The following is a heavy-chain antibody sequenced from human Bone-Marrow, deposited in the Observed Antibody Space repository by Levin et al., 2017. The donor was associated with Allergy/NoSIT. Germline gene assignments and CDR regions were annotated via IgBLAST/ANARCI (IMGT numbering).Heavy chain of an antibody. J-gene: IGHJ6*02. D-gene: IGHD3-3*01. Sequence: ASVKVSCKASGYTFTGYYMHWVRQAPGQGLEWMGWINPNSGGTNYAQKFQGWVTMTRDTSISTAYMELSRLRSDDTAVYYCARSYDFWSGYYTKAVSYYYYGIDVWGQGTTVTVSS. V-gene: IGHV1-2*04. CDR1: GYTFTGYY. CDR3: ARSYDFWSGYYTKAVSYYYYGIDV. CDR2: INPNSGGT.